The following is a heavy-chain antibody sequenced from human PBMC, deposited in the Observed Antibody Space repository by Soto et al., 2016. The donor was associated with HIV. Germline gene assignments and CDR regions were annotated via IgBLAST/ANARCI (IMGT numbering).Heavy chain of an antibody. J-gene: IGHJ4*02. CDR3: ARGPFGTTVDFGVIDH. CDR1: EFTFSSYS. CDR2: ITSTSDNI. D-gene: IGHD1-7*01. Sequence: EVQLVESGGGLVKPGGSLRLSCAASEFTFSSYSMSWVRQPSGKGLEWVSSITSTSDNIYYADSMKGRFTIFRDNARNTLYLQMNSLRDEDSATYYCARGPFGTTVDFGVIDHWGQGTLVTVSS. V-gene: IGHV3-21*02.